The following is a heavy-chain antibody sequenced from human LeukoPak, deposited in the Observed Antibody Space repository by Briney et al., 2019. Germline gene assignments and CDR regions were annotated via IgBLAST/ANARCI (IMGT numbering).Heavy chain of an antibody. V-gene: IGHV3-74*01. D-gene: IGHD5-24*01. CDR3: ARGLQGIDY. Sequence: GGSLRLSCAASGFTLSYYWMHWVRQAPGKGLVWVSRIDTDERITIYADSVKGRSTISRDDAKNTLYLQMNSLRAEDTAVYYCARGLQGIDYWGQGTLVTVSS. J-gene: IGHJ4*02. CDR1: GFTLSYYW. CDR2: IDTDERIT.